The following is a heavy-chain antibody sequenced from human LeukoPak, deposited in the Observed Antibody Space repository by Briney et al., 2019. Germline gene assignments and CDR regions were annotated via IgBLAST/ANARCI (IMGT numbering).Heavy chain of an antibody. Sequence: GGSLRLSCAASGFTFSSYSMNWVRQAPGKGLEWVSSISSSSSYIYYADSVKGRFTISRDNAKNSLYLQMNSLRAEDTAVYYCARDDPLNIAAAVDYRGQGTLVTVSS. D-gene: IGHD6-13*01. J-gene: IGHJ4*02. V-gene: IGHV3-21*01. CDR3: ARDDPLNIAAAVDY. CDR2: ISSSSSYI. CDR1: GFTFSSYS.